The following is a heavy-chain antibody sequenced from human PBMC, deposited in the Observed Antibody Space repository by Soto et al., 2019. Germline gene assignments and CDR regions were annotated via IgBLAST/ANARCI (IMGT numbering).Heavy chain of an antibody. CDR2: IIPIFGAA. D-gene: IGHD3-10*01. J-gene: IGHJ3*02. Sequence: SVKVSCKASGGTFSSYAISWLRQAPGQGLEWMGGIIPIFGAANYAQKFQGRVTITADESTSTAYMALSSLRSEDTAVYYCARESSGAFDIWGQGTMVTVSS. CDR3: ARESSGAFDI. V-gene: IGHV1-69*13. CDR1: GGTFSSYA.